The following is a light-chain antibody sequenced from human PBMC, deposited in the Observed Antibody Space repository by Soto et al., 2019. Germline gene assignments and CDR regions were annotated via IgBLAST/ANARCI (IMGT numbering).Light chain of an antibody. Sequence: EIVLTQSPGTLSLSPGERATLSCRASQSVSTRYLAWYQQKPGQAPRLLIYGASSRATGIPDRFSGSGAGTDFTLTISRLEPEDFAVYYCHQYCDSLTLTFGQGTKVELK. CDR1: QSVSTRY. V-gene: IGKV3-20*01. CDR2: GAS. CDR3: HQYCDSLTLT. J-gene: IGKJ1*01.